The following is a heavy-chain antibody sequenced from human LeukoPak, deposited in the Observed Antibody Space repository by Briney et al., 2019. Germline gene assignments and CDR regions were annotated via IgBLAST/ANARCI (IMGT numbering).Heavy chain of an antibody. CDR1: GYTFTGYY. D-gene: IGHD3-10*01. J-gene: IGHJ4*02. CDR2: INPNSGGT. CDR3: ARRYFLSGNYYTDY. V-gene: IGHV1-2*02. Sequence: ASLRVSCTASGYTFTGYYMHWVRQAPGQGLEWMGWINPNSGGTNYAQNFQGRVTMTRDTSITTAYMELSRLRSDDTAVYYCARRYFLSGNYYTDYWGQGTLVTVSS.